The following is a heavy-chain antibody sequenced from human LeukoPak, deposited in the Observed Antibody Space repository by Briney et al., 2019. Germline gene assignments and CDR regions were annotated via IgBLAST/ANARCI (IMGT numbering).Heavy chain of an antibody. V-gene: IGHV1-46*01. CDR3: ARGYSYGDY. CDR1: GYTFSNYY. CDR2: INPSGDST. Sequence: VSVKVSCKASGYTFSNYYMHWVRQAPGQGLEWMGIINPSGDSTMYAQRFQDRVTMTWDTSTSTVYMELSSLRSEDTAVYYCARGYSYGDYWGQGTLVTVSS. D-gene: IGHD5-18*01. J-gene: IGHJ4*02.